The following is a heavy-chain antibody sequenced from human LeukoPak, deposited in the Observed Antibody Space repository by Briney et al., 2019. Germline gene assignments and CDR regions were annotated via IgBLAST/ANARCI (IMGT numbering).Heavy chain of an antibody. CDR3: ARVLFQWELRY. Sequence: ASVKVSCKASGYTFTGYYMRWVRQAPGQGLEWMGWINPNSGGTNYAQKFQGRVTMTRDTSISTAYMELISLKSDDTAVYYCARVLFQWELRYWGQGTLVTVSS. CDR2: INPNSGGT. CDR1: GYTFTGYY. V-gene: IGHV1-2*02. D-gene: IGHD1-26*01. J-gene: IGHJ4*02.